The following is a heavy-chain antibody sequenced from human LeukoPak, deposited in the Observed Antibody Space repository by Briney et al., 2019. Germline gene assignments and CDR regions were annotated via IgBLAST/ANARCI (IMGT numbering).Heavy chain of an antibody. CDR1: GFAFSSYS. V-gene: IGHV3-48*01. D-gene: IGHD5-24*01. Sequence: GGSLRLSCAASGFAFSSYSMNWVRLAPGKGLEWVSYISRSSSILYYADSVKGRFTISRDNSKNTLYLQVNSLRAADTAVYYCAKVQEMATILPPFHYWGQGTLVTVSS. J-gene: IGHJ4*02. CDR2: ISRSSSIL. CDR3: AKVQEMATILPPFHY.